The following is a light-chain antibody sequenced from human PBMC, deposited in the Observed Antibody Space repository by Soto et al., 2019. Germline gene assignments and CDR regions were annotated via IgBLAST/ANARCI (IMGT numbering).Light chain of an antibody. CDR3: QQRSNWPLP. Sequence: EIVWTQSPATLSLSPGERATLSCRASQSVSSYLAWYQQKPGQAPRLLIYDASNRATGIPARFSGSGSGTDFTLTIRSLEPEDFAVYYCQQRSNWPLPFGGGTKVEIK. CDR2: DAS. CDR1: QSVSSY. V-gene: IGKV3-11*01. J-gene: IGKJ4*01.